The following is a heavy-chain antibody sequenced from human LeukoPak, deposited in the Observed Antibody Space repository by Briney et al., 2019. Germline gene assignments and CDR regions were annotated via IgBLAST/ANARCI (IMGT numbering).Heavy chain of an antibody. CDR1: GFTFRTYA. D-gene: IGHD6-6*01. J-gene: IGHJ1*01. CDR3: AKWVAYTSSSPKTEYFQH. CDR2: VSGSGNGEGRT. Sequence: GGSLRLSCAASGFTFRTYAMTWVRQAPGKGLEWVSGVSGSGNGEGRTPYADSVKGRFTISRDNSNNTLYLQMNSLRAEDTAVYYCAKWVAYTSSSPKTEYFQHWGQGTLVTVSS. V-gene: IGHV3-23*01.